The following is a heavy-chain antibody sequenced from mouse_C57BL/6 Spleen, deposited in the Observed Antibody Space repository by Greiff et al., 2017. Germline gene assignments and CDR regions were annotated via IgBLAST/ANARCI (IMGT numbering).Heavy chain of an antibody. CDR2: IWGDGST. CDR3: AKRGDGYYEGAMDY. D-gene: IGHD2-3*01. V-gene: IGHV2-3*01. Sequence: VMLVESGPGLVAPSQSLSITCTVSGFSLTSYGVSWVRQPPGKGLEWLGVIWGDGSTNYHSALISRLSISKDNSKSQVFLKLNSLQTDDTATYYCAKRGDGYYEGAMDYWGQGTSVTVSS. J-gene: IGHJ4*01. CDR1: GFSLTSYG.